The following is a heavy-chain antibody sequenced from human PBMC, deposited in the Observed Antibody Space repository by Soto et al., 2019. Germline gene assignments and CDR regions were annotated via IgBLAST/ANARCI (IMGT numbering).Heavy chain of an antibody. J-gene: IGHJ6*02. CDR1: GGTFSSYA. CDR2: IIPIFGTA. D-gene: IGHD3-10*01. CDR3: ARTPTMARGTNYYSHGMDV. Sequence: GASVKVSCKASGGTFSSYAISWVRQAPGQGLEWMGGIIPIFGTANYAQKFQGRVTITADESTSTAYMELSSLRSEDTAVYYCARTPTMARGTNYYSHGMDVWGQGTTVTVSS. V-gene: IGHV1-69*13.